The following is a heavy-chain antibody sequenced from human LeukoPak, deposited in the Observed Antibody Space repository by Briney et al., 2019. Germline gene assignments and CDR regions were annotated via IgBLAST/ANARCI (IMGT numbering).Heavy chain of an antibody. V-gene: IGHV3-30*03. CDR2: ISYDGSNK. J-gene: IGHJ3*02. CDR3: ARVFTMIVVVMGAFDI. D-gene: IGHD3-22*01. CDR1: GFTFSSYG. Sequence: PGGSLRLSCAASGFTFSSYGMHWVRQAPGKGLEWVAVISYDGSNKYYADSVKGRFTISRDNSKNTLYLQMNSLRAEDTAVYYCARVFTMIVVVMGAFDIWGQGTMVTVSS.